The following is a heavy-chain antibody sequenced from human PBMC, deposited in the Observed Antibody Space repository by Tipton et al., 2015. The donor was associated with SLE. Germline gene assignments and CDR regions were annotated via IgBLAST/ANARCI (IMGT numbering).Heavy chain of an antibody. CDR3: ARAGGGDSNWFDP. J-gene: IGHJ5*02. Sequence: TLSLTCTVSGGSISSSSYYWGWIRQPPGKGLEWIGSIYYTGSTSYNPSLRSRVTIPVGRSKNQFSLKMSSVTAADTAVYYCARAGGGDSNWFDPWGQGTLVTVSS. CDR1: GGSISSSSYY. V-gene: IGHV4-39*07. CDR2: IYYTGST. D-gene: IGHD2-21*01.